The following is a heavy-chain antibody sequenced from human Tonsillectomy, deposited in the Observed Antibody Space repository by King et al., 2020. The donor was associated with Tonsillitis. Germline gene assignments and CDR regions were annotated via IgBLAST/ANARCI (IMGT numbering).Heavy chain of an antibody. CDR2: LFSGRST. J-gene: IGHJ4*02. CDR3: ARGPDTATLYYFDY. CDR1: GFTVSSNY. Sequence: VQLVESGGGLIQPGGSLRLSCAASGFTVSSNYMNWVRQASGKGLEWVSVLFSGRSTYYADSVKGRFTISRDNSKNMLFLQMNSLRAEDTAVYYCARGPDTATLYYFDYWGQGTLVTVSS. D-gene: IGHD5-18*01. V-gene: IGHV3-53*01.